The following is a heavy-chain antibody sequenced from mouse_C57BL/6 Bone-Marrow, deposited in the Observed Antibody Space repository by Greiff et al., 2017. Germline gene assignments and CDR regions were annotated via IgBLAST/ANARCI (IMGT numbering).Heavy chain of an antibody. V-gene: IGHV1-54*01. D-gene: IGHD1-1*01. Sequence: VQLQESGAELVRPGTSVKVSCKASGYAFTNYLIEWVKQRPGQGLEWIGVINPGSGGTNYTEKFKGKATLTADKSSSTAYMQLSSLTSEDSAVYFCARYYDGSRDYWGQGTTLTVSS. CDR1: GYAFTNYL. J-gene: IGHJ2*01. CDR2: INPGSGGT. CDR3: ARYYDGSRDY.